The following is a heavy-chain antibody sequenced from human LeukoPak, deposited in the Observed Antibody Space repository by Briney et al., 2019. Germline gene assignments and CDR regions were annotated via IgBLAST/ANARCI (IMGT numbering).Heavy chain of an antibody. CDR2: IRSKANSYAA. V-gene: IGHV3-73*01. CDR1: GFTFSNYR. CDR3: ARDVSLAALDY. J-gene: IGHJ4*02. D-gene: IGHD6-6*01. Sequence: PGGSLRLSCAASGFTFSNYRMNWVRQASVKGLEWVGRIRSKANSYAAAYAASVKGRFTISRDNAKNSLYLQMNSLRAEDTAVYYCARDVSLAALDYWGQGTLVTVSS.